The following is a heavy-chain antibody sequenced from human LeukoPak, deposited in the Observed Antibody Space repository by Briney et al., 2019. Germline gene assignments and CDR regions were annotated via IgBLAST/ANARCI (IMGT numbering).Heavy chain of an antibody. CDR2: ISYDGSNK. CDR3: AKAGYDILTGYYNGRWFDP. CDR1: GFTFSSYA. Sequence: PGGSLRLSCAASGFTFSSYAMHWVRQAPGKGLEWVAVISYDGSNKYYADSVKGRFTISRDNSKNTLYLQMNSLRAEDTAVYFWAKAGYDILTGYYNGRWFDPWGQGTLVTVSS. D-gene: IGHD3-9*01. J-gene: IGHJ5*02. V-gene: IGHV3-30*04.